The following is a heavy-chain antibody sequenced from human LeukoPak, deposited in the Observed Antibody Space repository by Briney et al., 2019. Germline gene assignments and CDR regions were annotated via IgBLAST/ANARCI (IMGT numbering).Heavy chain of an antibody. CDR1: GGTFSSYA. CDR2: IIPIFGTA. V-gene: IGHV1-69*01. Sequence: SVKVSCKASGGTFSSYAISWVRQAPGQGLEWMGGIIPIFGTANYAQKFQGRVTITGDESTSTAYMELSSLRSEDTAVYYCARNSKSIAAAGTWFDPWGQGTLVTVSS. D-gene: IGHD6-13*01. CDR3: ARNSKSIAAAGTWFDP. J-gene: IGHJ5*02.